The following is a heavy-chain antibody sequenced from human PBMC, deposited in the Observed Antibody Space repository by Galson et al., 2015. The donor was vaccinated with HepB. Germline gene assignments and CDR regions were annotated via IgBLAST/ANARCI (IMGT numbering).Heavy chain of an antibody. J-gene: IGHJ5*02. CDR1: GGSISSHY. Sequence: SETLSLTCTVSGGSISSHYWSWIRQPPGKGLEWIGYLDYSGDTNYNPSLKSRVSISVDTSKNQFSLNLNSVTAADTAVYYCARSPGGINWFDPWGQGTLVTISS. V-gene: IGHV4-59*11. CDR2: LDYSGDT. CDR3: ARSPGGINWFDP. D-gene: IGHD3-16*01.